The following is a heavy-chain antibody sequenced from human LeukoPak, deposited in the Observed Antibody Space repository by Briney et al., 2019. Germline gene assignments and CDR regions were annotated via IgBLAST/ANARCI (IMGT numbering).Heavy chain of an antibody. CDR2: ISTSSSTI. CDR3: AGTNYYDTSGYYSSFDY. CDR1: GFTFSSYS. J-gene: IGHJ4*02. D-gene: IGHD3-22*01. Sequence: GGSLRLSCAASGFTFSSYSMNWVRQAPGKGLEWVSYISTSSSTIYHADSVKGRFTISRDNAKNSLYLQMNSLRAEDTAGYYCAGTNYYDTSGYYSSFDYWGQGTLVTVSS. V-gene: IGHV3-48*01.